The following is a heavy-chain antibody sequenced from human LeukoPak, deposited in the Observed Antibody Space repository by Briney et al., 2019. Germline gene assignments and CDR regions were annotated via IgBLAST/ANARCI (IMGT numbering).Heavy chain of an antibody. CDR3: STASTATLDY. D-gene: IGHD2-2*01. Sequence: PGESLKISCATSGFTFSGSAMHWVRQASGRGLEWVGRIRSKTDNYATAYAASVKGRFIISRDDSKNTAYLQMNSLKIEDTAVYYCSTASTATLDYWGQGTLVTVSS. V-gene: IGHV3-73*01. CDR2: IRSKTDNYAT. J-gene: IGHJ4*02. CDR1: GFTFSGSA.